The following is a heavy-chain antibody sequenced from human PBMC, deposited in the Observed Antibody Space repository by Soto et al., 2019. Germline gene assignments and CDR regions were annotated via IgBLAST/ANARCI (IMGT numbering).Heavy chain of an antibody. CDR2: VNYRGTT. CDR1: GGSINSATSY. V-gene: IGHV4-39*01. D-gene: IGHD6-19*01. Sequence: SETLSLTSTVSGGSINSATSYWGWISQPPGQGMEWIGNVNYRGTTYYHPSLMDRETLSVDTSKNQFSLKLRSETPADSAVFFCVRHQRYSSGWYIDYWGQGTPVTVSS. J-gene: IGHJ4*02. CDR3: VRHQRYSSGWYIDY.